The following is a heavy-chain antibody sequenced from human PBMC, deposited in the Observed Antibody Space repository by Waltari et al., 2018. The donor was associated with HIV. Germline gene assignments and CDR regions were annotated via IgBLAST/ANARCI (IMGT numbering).Heavy chain of an antibody. Sequence: QVQLQQWGAGLLKPSETLSLSCAVYGGSFSSSYWNWIRQFPGKGLEWLGQINQPGNTNVNPSLKSRFTRSVDTSKNQFSLRVTSMTAADTAVYYCAGAKRCGTECLDAFYVGGQGTVVSVSS. CDR3: AGAKRCGTECLDAFYV. J-gene: IGHJ3*01. CDR1: GGSFSSSY. D-gene: IGHD2-15*01. V-gene: IGHV4-34*02. CDR2: INQPGNT.